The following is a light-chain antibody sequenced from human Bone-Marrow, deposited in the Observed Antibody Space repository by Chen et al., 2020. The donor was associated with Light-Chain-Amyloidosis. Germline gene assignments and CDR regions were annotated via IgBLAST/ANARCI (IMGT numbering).Light chain of an antibody. CDR1: SGSIATNY. CDR3: QSYQGSSQGV. J-gene: IGLJ3*02. CDR2: EDD. V-gene: IGLV6-57*01. Sequence: NFMLTQPHSVLESPGKTVIISCTRSSGSIATNYVQWYQQRPGSSPTTVIYEDDQRPAGVPHRFSGSIDRASNSASLTISGLKTEDEADYYCQSYQGSSQGVFGGGTKLTVL.